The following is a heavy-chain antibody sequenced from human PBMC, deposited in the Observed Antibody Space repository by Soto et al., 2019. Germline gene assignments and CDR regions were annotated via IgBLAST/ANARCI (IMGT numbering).Heavy chain of an antibody. CDR1: GYTFTSYD. CDR2: MNPNSGNT. CDR3: ARLHPYYYGMDV. V-gene: IGHV1-8*01. Sequence: QVQLVQSGAEVKKPGASVKVSFKASGYTFTSYDINWVRQATGQGLEWMGWMNPNSGNTGYAQKFQGRVTMTRNTSISTAYMELSSLRSEDTAVYYCARLHPYYYGMDVWGQGTTVTVSS. J-gene: IGHJ6*02.